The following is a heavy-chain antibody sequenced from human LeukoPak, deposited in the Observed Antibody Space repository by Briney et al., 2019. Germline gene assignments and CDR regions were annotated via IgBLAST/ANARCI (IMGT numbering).Heavy chain of an antibody. D-gene: IGHD3-10*01. J-gene: IGHJ4*02. CDR3: GSLHQVRGLTVFDH. CDR1: GFAFSNYW. V-gene: IGHV4-34*01. CDR2: INHSGST. Sequence: GSLRLSCAASGFAFSNYWMTWVRQPPGKGLEWIGEINHSGSTNYNPSLKSRVTISVDTSKNQFSLNLRSVTAADTAVYYCGSLHQVRGLTVFDHWGQGALVTVSS.